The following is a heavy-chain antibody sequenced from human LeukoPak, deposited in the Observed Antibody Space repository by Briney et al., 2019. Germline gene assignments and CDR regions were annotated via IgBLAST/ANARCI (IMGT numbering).Heavy chain of an antibody. Sequence: GGSRRLSCAASGFGFSSFAMSWVRQAPGKGLEWVSAISGSGESTYYEDSVKGRFTISRDNSKNTVDVQMNSLRAEDTAVYYCAKDVGGTNFHYMDVWGKGTTVIVSS. V-gene: IGHV3-23*01. CDR3: AKDVGGTNFHYMDV. CDR2: ISGSGEST. CDR1: GFGFSSFA. J-gene: IGHJ6*03. D-gene: IGHD1-26*01.